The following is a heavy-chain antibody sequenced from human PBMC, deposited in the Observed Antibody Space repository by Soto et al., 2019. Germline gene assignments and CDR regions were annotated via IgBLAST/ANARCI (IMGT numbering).Heavy chain of an antibody. CDR2: ISWNGADV. J-gene: IGHJ4*02. Sequence: EVQLVESGGGLVQPGRSLRLSCAASGFIFDDYAIHWVRRAPGKGLEWVSGISWNGADVGYADSVKGRFTISRDNSKNSLYLQMDRLRAEYTALYSWANLPLYCSRFASGGQGTRVTVSS. CDR1: GFIFDDYA. V-gene: IGHV3-9*01. CDR3: ANLPLYCSRFAS. D-gene: IGHD2-15*01.